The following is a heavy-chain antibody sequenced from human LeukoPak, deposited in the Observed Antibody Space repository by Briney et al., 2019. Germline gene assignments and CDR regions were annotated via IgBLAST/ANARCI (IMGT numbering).Heavy chain of an antibody. V-gene: IGHV4-61*02. CDR3: ARDPNLEWLDAFDI. J-gene: IGHJ3*02. D-gene: IGHD3-3*01. Sequence: SQTLSLTCTVSGGSISSGSYYWSWIRQPAGKGLEWIGRIHTSGSTNYNPSLKSRVTISLDTSKNQFSLNLSSVTAADTAVYYCARDPNLEWLDAFDIWGQGTTVTVSS. CDR2: IHTSGST. CDR1: GGSISSGSYY.